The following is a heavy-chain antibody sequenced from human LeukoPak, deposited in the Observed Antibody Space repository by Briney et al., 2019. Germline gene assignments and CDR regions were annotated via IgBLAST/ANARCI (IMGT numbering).Heavy chain of an antibody. CDR3: ARLWVGYYYMDV. V-gene: IGHV4-39*01. Sequence: SETLSLTCTVSGGSISCSSYYWGWIRQPPGKGLEWIGSIYYSGSTYYNPSLKSRVTISVDTSKNQFSLKLSSVTAADTAVYYCARLWVGYYYMDVWGKGTTVTVSS. J-gene: IGHJ6*03. D-gene: IGHD3-16*01. CDR2: IYYSGST. CDR1: GGSISCSSYY.